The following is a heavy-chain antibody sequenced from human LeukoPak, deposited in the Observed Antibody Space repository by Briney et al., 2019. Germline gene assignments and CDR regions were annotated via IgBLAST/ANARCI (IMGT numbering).Heavy chain of an antibody. D-gene: IGHD6-13*01. CDR3: ARDPPLYTSSWVYFDY. CDR1: GFTFSSYS. V-gene: IGHV3-21*01. J-gene: IGHJ4*02. CDR2: ISSSSSYI. Sequence: GGSLRLSCAASGFTFSSYSMNWVRQAPGKGLEWVSSISSSSSYIYYADSVKGRFTISRDNAKNSLYLQMNSLSPEDTAVYYCARDPPLYTSSWVYFDYWGQGTLVTVSS.